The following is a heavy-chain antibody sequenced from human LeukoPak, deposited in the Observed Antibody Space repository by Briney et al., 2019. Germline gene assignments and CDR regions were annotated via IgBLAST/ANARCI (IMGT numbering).Heavy chain of an antibody. Sequence: GGSLRLSCAASGFTFSSYAMSWVRQAPGKGLEWVSVIYSGGSTYYADSVKGRFTLSRDNSKNTVYLQMNSLRAEDTAVYYCAGSPHTGIDFWGQGTLVTVSS. J-gene: IGHJ4*02. CDR1: GFTFSSYA. CDR3: AGSPHTGIDF. D-gene: IGHD3-10*01. CDR2: IYSGGST. V-gene: IGHV3-66*01.